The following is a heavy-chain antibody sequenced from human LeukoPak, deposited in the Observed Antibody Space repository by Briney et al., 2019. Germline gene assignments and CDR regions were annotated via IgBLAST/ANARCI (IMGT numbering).Heavy chain of an antibody. V-gene: IGHV3-48*04. CDR1: GFTFSSYS. J-gene: IGHJ4*02. D-gene: IGHD3-10*01. CDR2: ISSSSSTI. CDR3: ASPMVRGVRNY. Sequence: GGSLRLSCAASGFTFSSYSMNWVRQAPGKGLEWVSYISSSSSTIYYADSVKGRFTISRDNAKNSLYLQMNSLRAEDTAVYYCASPMVRGVRNYWGQGTLVTVSS.